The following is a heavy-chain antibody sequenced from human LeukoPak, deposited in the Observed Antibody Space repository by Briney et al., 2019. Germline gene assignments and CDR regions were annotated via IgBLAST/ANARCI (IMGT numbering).Heavy chain of an antibody. Sequence: WGSLRLSCAASGFTFSSYAMSWVRQAPGKGLEWVSAISGSGGSTYYADSVKGRFTISRDNSKNTLYLQMNSLRAEDTAVYYCAKDYDSSGYYDYWGQGTLVTVSS. CDR2: ISGSGGST. V-gene: IGHV3-23*01. CDR3: AKDYDSSGYYDY. CDR1: GFTFSSYA. D-gene: IGHD3-22*01. J-gene: IGHJ4*02.